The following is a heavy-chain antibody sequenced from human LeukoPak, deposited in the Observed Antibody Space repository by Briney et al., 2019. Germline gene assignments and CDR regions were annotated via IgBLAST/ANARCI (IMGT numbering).Heavy chain of an antibody. J-gene: IGHJ4*02. D-gene: IGHD3-10*01. Sequence: GGSLRLSCAVSGFTVSGNYMSWVRQAPGKGLEWVSLIYSGGTTYYADSVKGRFTISRDNSKNTLYLQMNSLRAEDTAVYYCARGPMLRGVIIRRSKSGYFDYWGQGTLVTVSS. CDR3: ARGPMLRGVIIRRSKSGYFDY. V-gene: IGHV3-53*01. CDR1: GFTVSGNY. CDR2: IYSGGTT.